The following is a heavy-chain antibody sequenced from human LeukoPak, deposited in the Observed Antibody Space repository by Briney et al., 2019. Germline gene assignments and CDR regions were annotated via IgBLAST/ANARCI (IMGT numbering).Heavy chain of an antibody. CDR2: ISYDGSNK. D-gene: IGHD1-26*01. CDR3: AKGWELFE. V-gene: IGHV3-30*18. CDR1: GLTFSSYG. Sequence: GGSLRLSCAASGLTFSSYGMHWVRQAPGKGLEWVAVISYDGSNKYYADSVKGRFTISRDNSKNTLYLQMNSLRAEDTAVYYCAKGWELFEWGQGTLVTVSS. J-gene: IGHJ4*02.